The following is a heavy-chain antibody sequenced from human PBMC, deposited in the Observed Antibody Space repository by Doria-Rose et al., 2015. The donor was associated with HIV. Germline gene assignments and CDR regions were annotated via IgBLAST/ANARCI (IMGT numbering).Heavy chain of an antibody. CDR1: GVSLSSPRMG. CDR3: ARIKSSRWYHKYYFDF. V-gene: IGHV2-26*01. D-gene: IGHD6-13*01. Sequence: QVTLKESGPVLAKPTETLTLTCTVSGVSLSSPRMGVSWIRQHPGKALEWLAHIFSDDERSYKTSLKSRLTISRGTSKSQMVLTMTDMDPMGTATYYCARIKSSRWYHKYYFDFWGQGTLVIVSA. J-gene: IGHJ4*02. CDR2: IFSDDER.